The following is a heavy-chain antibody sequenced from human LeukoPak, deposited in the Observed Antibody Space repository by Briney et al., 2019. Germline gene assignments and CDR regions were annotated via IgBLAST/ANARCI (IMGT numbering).Heavy chain of an antibody. D-gene: IGHD3-10*01. J-gene: IGHJ4*02. CDR1: GFTFSTYS. Sequence: GGSLRLSCAASGFTFSTYSMNWVRQAPGKGLEWISYIKSSGTTRYYADSVRGRFTVSRDNAKNSLSLQMDSLRDEDTAVYYCARPHSGHLFDYWGQGTLVTVSS. CDR3: ARPHSGHLFDY. V-gene: IGHV3-48*02. CDR2: IKSSGTTR.